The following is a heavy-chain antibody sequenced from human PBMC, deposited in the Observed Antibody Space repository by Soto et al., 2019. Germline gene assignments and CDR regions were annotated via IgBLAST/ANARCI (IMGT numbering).Heavy chain of an antibody. CDR3: AKDPTSYDSSAQFDS. CDR2: ISGSGGST. D-gene: IGHD3-22*01. CDR1: GFTFSGYA. V-gene: IGHV3-23*01. J-gene: IGHJ4*02. Sequence: GGSLRLSCAASGFTFSGYAMSWVRQAPGKGLEWVSAISGSGGSTYYADSVKGRFTISRDNSKNTLYLQMNSLRTEDTAVYYCAKDPTSYDSSAQFDSWGQGTLVTVSS.